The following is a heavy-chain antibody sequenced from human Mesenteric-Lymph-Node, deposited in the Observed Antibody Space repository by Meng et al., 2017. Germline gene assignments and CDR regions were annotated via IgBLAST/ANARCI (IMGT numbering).Heavy chain of an antibody. CDR3: ARDYWGSLDS. Sequence: QVQLQESGPGLVRPSETLSLIGTVSGGSVSSVGYEWGWIRQPPGKGLEWIGYVTTNYNPSLKSRVTISLDTSKNQFSLKLSSVTAADTAVYYCARDYWGSLDSWGQGILVTVSS. J-gene: IGHJ4*02. CDR2: VTT. D-gene: IGHD7-27*01. CDR1: GGSVSSVGYE. V-gene: IGHV4-61*08.